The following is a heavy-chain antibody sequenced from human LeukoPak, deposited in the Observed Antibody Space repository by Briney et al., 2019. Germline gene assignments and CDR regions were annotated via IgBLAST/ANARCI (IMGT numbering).Heavy chain of an antibody. CDR1: GYTFTGYY. V-gene: IGHV1-2*02. J-gene: IGHJ4*02. D-gene: IGHD6-13*01. CDR3: ARDLAIAAEGDY. CDR2: INPNSGGT. Sequence: ASVKVSCKASGYTFTGYYMHWVRQAPGQGLEWMGWINPNSGGTNYAQKFQGRVTMTRDTSISTAYMELSRLRSDDTAVYYCARDLAIAAEGDYWGQGTLVTVSS.